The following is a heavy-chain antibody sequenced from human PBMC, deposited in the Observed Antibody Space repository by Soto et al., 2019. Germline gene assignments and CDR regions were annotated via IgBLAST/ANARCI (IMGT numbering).Heavy chain of an antibody. CDR2: IIPIFGTA. V-gene: IGHV1-69*01. CDR1: GGTFSSYA. D-gene: IGHD3-16*01. J-gene: IGHJ5*02. CDR3: AQTPVEMATITFGDNLFDP. Sequence: QVQLVQSGAEVKKPGSSVKVSCKASGGTFSSYAISWVRQAPGQGLEWMGGIIPIFGTANYAQKFQGRVTITADESTSTGYMELSRLRSEYTAVYYCAQTPVEMATITFGDNLFDPWGQGTLVTVSS.